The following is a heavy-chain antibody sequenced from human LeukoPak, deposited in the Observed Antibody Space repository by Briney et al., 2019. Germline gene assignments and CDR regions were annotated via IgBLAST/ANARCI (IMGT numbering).Heavy chain of an antibody. Sequence: PSETLSLTCTVSGGSISSYYWSWIRQPPGKGLEWIGYIYYSGSTNYNPSLKSRVTISVDTSKNQFSLKLSSVTAADTAVYYCARASGWSYYDWGQGTLVTVSS. V-gene: IGHV4-59*01. J-gene: IGHJ4*02. CDR1: GGSISSYY. D-gene: IGHD1-26*01. CDR2: IYYSGST. CDR3: ARASGWSYYD.